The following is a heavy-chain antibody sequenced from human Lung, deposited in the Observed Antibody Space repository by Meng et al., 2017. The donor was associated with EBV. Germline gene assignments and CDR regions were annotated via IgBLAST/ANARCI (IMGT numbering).Heavy chain of an antibody. V-gene: IGHV4-34*01. Sequence: QVKRQQVGAGLLKPSETLSLTCAVYGGSFSGYYWSWIRQPPGKGLEWIGEISHSGSTNYNPSLKSRVTISLDTSKNQFSLKLSSVTAADTAVYYCARENIVVIPPATNFDYWGQGTLVTVSS. CDR3: ARENIVVIPPATNFDY. CDR1: GGSFSGYY. CDR2: ISHSGST. J-gene: IGHJ4*02. D-gene: IGHD2-2*01.